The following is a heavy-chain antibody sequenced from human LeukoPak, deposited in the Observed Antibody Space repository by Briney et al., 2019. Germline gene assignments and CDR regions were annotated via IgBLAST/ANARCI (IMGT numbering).Heavy chain of an antibody. CDR3: ARVGIEYYYDSSGYYYFDY. CDR1: GFTFSSYG. V-gene: IGHV3-33*01. Sequence: GRSLRLSCAASGFTFSSYGMQWVRQAPGKGLEWVAVIWYDGSNKYYADSVKGRFTISRDNSKNTLYLQMNSLRAEDTAVYYCARVGIEYYYDSSGYYYFDYWGQGTLVTVSS. CDR2: IWYDGSNK. J-gene: IGHJ4*02. D-gene: IGHD3-22*01.